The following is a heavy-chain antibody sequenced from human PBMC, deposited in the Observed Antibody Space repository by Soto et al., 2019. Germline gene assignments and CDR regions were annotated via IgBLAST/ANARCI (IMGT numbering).Heavy chain of an antibody. CDR2: IVVGSGNT. CDR3: AVPGIAVAGTGAYAFDI. V-gene: IGHV1-58*01. J-gene: IGHJ3*02. CDR1: GFTFTSSA. Sequence: ASVKVSCKASGFTFTSSAVQWVRQARGQRLEWIGWIVVGSGNTNYAQKFQERVTITRDMSTSTAYMELSSLRSEDTAVYYCAVPGIAVAGTGAYAFDIWGQGTMVTVSS. D-gene: IGHD6-19*01.